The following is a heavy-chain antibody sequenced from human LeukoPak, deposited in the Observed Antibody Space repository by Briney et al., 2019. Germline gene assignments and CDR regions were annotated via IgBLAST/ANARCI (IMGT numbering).Heavy chain of an antibody. V-gene: IGHV4-31*03. CDR3: ARGARYCSSTSCYIY. J-gene: IGHJ4*02. Sequence: SQTLSLTCTVSGGSISSGGYYWSWIRQHPGKGLEWIGYIYYSGSTYDNPSLKSRVTISVDTSKNQFSLKLSSVTAADTVVYYCARGARYCSSTSCYIYWGQGTLVTVSS. D-gene: IGHD2-2*02. CDR1: GGSISSGGYY. CDR2: IYYSGST.